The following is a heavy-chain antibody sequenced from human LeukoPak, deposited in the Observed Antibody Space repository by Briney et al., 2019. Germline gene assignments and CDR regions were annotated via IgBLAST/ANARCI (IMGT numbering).Heavy chain of an antibody. CDR3: ARDKPQAAFGY. J-gene: IGHJ4*02. D-gene: IGHD2-15*01. CDR1: GFTFSNYA. CDR2: ISYDGSNK. Sequence: GGSLRLSCAASGFTFSNYAMHWVPQAPGKGLEWVAIISYDGSNKYYADSVKGRFTISRDNSKNTLYLQMNSLRAEDTAVYYCARDKPQAAFGYWGQGTLVTVSS. V-gene: IGHV3-30-3*01.